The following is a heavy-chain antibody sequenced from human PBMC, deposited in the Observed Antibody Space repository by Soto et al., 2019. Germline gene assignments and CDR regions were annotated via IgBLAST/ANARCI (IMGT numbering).Heavy chain of an antibody. Sequence: GGSLRLSCAASGFIFNKYSMSWVRQAPGKGLEWVSYISANSRTLYYADSVKGRFTISRDNAKNSLYLQMDSPRAEDTAVYYCARGLYSQPAADWFDPWGQGT. J-gene: IGHJ5*02. CDR2: ISANSRTL. CDR1: GFIFNKYS. V-gene: IGHV3-48*01. CDR3: ARGLYSQPAADWFDP. D-gene: IGHD2-21*01.